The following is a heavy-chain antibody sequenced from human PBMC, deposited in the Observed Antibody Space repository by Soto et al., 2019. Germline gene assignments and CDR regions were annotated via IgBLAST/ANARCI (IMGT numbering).Heavy chain of an antibody. CDR2: IIPIFGTA. V-gene: IGHV1-69*13. Sequence: ASVKVSCKASGGTFSSYAISWVRQAPGQGLEWMGGIIPIFGTANYAQKFQGRVTITADESTSTAYMELSSLRSEDTAVYYCARDPQLASNWFDPWGQGTLVTVSS. CDR1: GGTFSSYA. CDR3: ARDPQLASNWFDP. J-gene: IGHJ5*02. D-gene: IGHD6-13*01.